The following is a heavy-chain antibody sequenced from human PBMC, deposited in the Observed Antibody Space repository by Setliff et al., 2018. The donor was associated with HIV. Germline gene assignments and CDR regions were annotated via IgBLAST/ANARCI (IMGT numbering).Heavy chain of an antibody. CDR2: IISMFGTA. V-gene: IGHV1-69*13. D-gene: IGHD3-10*01. Sequence: SVKVSCKASGGTFSRDAISWVRQAPGQGLEWMGGIISMFGTANYAQKFQGRATITADESTNTAYMEPSSLRSEDTAVYYCARDREAEGDAFDIWGQGTMVTVSS. J-gene: IGHJ3*02. CDR3: ARDREAEGDAFDI. CDR1: GGTFSRDA.